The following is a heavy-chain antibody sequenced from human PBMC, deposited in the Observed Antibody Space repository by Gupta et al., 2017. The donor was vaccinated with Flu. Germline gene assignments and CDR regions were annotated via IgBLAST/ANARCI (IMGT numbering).Heavy chain of an antibody. CDR1: GFTFSSYE. V-gene: IGHV3-48*03. CDR2: ISSSGSTI. Sequence: EVQLVESGGGLVQPGGSLRLSCVASGFTFSSYEMTWVRQAPGKGLEWVSYISSSGSTIYYADSVKGRFTISRDNAKNSLYLQMNSLRAEDTAVYYCAREGSNYSYGMDVWGQGTTVTVSS. D-gene: IGHD4-4*01. CDR3: AREGSNYSYGMDV. J-gene: IGHJ6*02.